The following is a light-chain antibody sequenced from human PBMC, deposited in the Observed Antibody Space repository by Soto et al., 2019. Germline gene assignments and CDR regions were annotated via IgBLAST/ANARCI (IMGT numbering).Light chain of an antibody. V-gene: IGLV2-14*01. CDR3: ASYTTSRAYV. CDR1: SSDVGGYSY. J-gene: IGLJ1*01. Sequence: QSVLTQPASVSGSPGQSIAISCTGTSSDVGGYSYVSWYQQQPGKAPKLVISDVSNRPSGVSDRFSGSKSGNTASLTISGLQTEDEADYYCASYTTSRAYVFGTRTKVTVL. CDR2: DVS.